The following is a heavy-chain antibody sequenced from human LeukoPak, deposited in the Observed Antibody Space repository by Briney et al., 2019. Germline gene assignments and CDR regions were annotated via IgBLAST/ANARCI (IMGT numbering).Heavy chain of an antibody. J-gene: IGHJ3*01. CDR3: AHVREYCSSAKCYGSLVAFDV. V-gene: IGHV2-5*01. D-gene: IGHD2-2*01. Sequence: SGPTLVKPTQTLTLTCTVSGFSLSTSGVAVGRIRQPPGKALEWLALIFWNDDNRYSPSLKSRLTITKDTSRNQVVLTMTNMDPVDTATYYCAHVREYCSSAKCYGSLVAFDVWGQGTMVTVSS. CDR2: IFWNDDN. CDR1: GFSLSTSGVA.